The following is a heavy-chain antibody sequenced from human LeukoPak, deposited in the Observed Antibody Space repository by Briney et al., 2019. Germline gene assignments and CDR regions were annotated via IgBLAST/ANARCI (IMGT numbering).Heavy chain of an antibody. V-gene: IGHV3-33*06. D-gene: IGHD4-17*01. J-gene: IGHJ2*01. CDR1: GFTFSSYG. Sequence: PGRSLRLSCAASGFTFSSYGMHWVRQAPGKGLEWVAIIWYDGNDQRYADSVKGRFTISRDNSKNTLYLQMNSLRVDDTAMYYCAKDRGTPMTTLGYFDVWGRGTLVTVSS. CDR3: AKDRGTPMTTLGYFDV. CDR2: IWYDGNDQ.